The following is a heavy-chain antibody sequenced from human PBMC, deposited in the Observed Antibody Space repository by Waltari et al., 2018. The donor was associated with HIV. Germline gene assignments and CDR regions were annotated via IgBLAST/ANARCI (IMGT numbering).Heavy chain of an antibody. D-gene: IGHD2-2*01. CDR3: ARVGCSSASCYSGWFDP. V-gene: IGHV1-18*01. Sequence: QAQLAQYGAEVKKPGASVKVSCKASGYTFTSYGISWVRQAPGQGLEWLGWIRAYNGNTNYAQKLQGRVTMTTDTSTSTAYMELRSLRSDDTAVYYCARVGCSSASCYSGWFDPWGQGTLVTVSS. J-gene: IGHJ5*02. CDR2: IRAYNGNT. CDR1: GYTFTSYG.